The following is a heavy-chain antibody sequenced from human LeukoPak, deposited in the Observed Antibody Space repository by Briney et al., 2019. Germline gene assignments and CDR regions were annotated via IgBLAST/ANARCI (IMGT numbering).Heavy chain of an antibody. CDR1: GFTFNNAW. Sequence: KPGGSLRLSCAASGFTFNNAWMSWVRQAPGKGLEWVGRMKSKPNGGTTDYAAPVKGRFTISRDDSKTTLYLQMNSLKTEDTAVYFCTTEMRTVAGNWRYFQHWGQGTLVTVSP. CDR2: MKSKPNGGTT. J-gene: IGHJ1*01. CDR3: TTEMRTVAGNWRYFQH. V-gene: IGHV3-15*01. D-gene: IGHD6-19*01.